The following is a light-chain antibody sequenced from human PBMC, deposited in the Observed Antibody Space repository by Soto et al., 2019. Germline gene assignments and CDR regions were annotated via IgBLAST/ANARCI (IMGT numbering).Light chain of an antibody. CDR1: SGSVSTSYY. V-gene: IGLV8-61*01. J-gene: IGLJ3*02. CDR3: VLYMGSGIWV. Sequence: QTVVTQEPSFSVSPGRTVTLTCGLSSGSVSTSYYPSWYQQTPGQAPRTLIYSTNTRSSGVPDRFSGSILGNKAALTITGAQEDDESDYYCVLYMGSGIWVFGGGTKLTDL. CDR2: STN.